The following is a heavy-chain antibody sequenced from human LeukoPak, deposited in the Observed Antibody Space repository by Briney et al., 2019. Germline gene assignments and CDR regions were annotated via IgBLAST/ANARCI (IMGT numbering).Heavy chain of an antibody. CDR2: ISAYNGNT. CDR3: ARHLPDYDFWSGYYSPLDY. CDR1: GYTFTSYG. D-gene: IGHD3-3*01. V-gene: IGHV1-18*01. Sequence: ASVKVSCKASGYTFTSYGISWVRQAPGQGLEWMGWISAYNGNTNYAQKLQGRVTMTTDTSTSTAYMELRSLRSDDTAVYYCARHLPDYDFWSGYYSPLDYWGQGTLVTVSS. J-gene: IGHJ4*02.